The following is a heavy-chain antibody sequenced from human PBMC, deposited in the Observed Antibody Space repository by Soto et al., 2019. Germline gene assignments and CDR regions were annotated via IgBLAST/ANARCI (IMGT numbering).Heavy chain of an antibody. CDR3: AKGGRIPTSSVDY. D-gene: IGHD2-2*01. Sequence: WGSLRLSCAASGFTFSYYGLHWVRHAPGKGLEWVAGISYDGSNRYYGDSVKGRFSISRDNPNNTLYLQMNSLRDEDTAVYYCAKGGRIPTSSVDYWGQGTLVTV. CDR2: ISYDGSNR. CDR1: GFTFSYYG. J-gene: IGHJ4*02. V-gene: IGHV3-30*18.